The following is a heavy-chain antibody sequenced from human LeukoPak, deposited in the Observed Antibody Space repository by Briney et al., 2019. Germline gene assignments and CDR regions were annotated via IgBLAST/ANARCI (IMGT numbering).Heavy chain of an antibody. J-gene: IGHJ2*01. CDR1: GYTFTGYY. CDR2: INPNSGGA. V-gene: IGHV1-2*06. Sequence: GASVKVSCKASGYTFTGYYMHWVRQAPGQGLEWMGRINPNSGGANYAQKFQGRVTMTRDTSISTAYMELSRLRSDDTAVYYCAREAKDWYFDLWGRGTLATVSS. CDR3: AREAKDWYFDL.